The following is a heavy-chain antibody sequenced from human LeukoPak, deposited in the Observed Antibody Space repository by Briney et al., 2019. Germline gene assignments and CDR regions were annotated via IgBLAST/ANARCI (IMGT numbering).Heavy chain of an antibody. CDR1: GFTFSSYE. D-gene: IGHD3-10*01. CDR2: ISSSGSTI. J-gene: IGHJ4*02. CDR3: ARGGDTTYYYGSGSYSDFDY. V-gene: IGHV3-48*03. Sequence: GGSLRLSCAASGFTFSSYEMNWVRQAPGKGLEWVSYISSSGSTIYYADSVKGRFTISRDNAKNSLYLQMNSLRAEDTAVYYCARGGDTTYYYGSGSYSDFDYWGQGTLVTVSP.